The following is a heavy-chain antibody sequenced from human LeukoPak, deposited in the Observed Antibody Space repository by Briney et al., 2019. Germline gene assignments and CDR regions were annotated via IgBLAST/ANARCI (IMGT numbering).Heavy chain of an antibody. V-gene: IGHV3-48*03. D-gene: IGHD7-27*01. Sequence: GGSLRLSCAASGFTFSSYELSWVRQAPGKGLEWVSYISSRGDTIYYADSVKGRFTISRDDSKNTLYLQMNSLRPEDTAMYFCVKDLTGSWAFDVWGQGTMVTVSS. CDR1: GFTFSSYE. J-gene: IGHJ3*01. CDR2: ISSRGDTI. CDR3: VKDLTGSWAFDV.